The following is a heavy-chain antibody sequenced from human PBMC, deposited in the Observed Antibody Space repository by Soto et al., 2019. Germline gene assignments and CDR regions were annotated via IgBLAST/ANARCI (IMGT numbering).Heavy chain of an antibody. J-gene: IGHJ6*04. CDR2: VYRSGAA. Sequence: SETLSLTCTVSGYSISTGYYWAWVRQSSGKGLEWIGSVYRSGAAYYSPTLKSRVTISVDTSKNQFSLHLSSVTAADTAVYYCARERRGYYESSGYYYYYYGMDVSGKGITVTVSS. CDR3: ARERRGYYESSGYYYYYYGMDV. V-gene: IGHV4-38-2*02. CDR1: GYSISTGYY. D-gene: IGHD3-22*01.